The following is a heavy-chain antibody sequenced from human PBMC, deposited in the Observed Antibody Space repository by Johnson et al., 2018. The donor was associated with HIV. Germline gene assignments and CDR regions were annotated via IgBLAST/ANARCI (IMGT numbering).Heavy chain of an antibody. CDR3: ASLSDDAFDF. J-gene: IGHJ3*01. V-gene: IGHV3-74*02. CDR1: GFRFSSSW. CDR2: INSDGSST. Sequence: EKLVESGGGVGQPGRSLRLSCTASGFRFSSSWMHWVRQAPGKGLVWVSRINSDGSSTNYADSVKGRFTISRDNAKNTLYLQMSSLRAEDTAVYYCASLSDDAFDFWGQGTMVIVSS.